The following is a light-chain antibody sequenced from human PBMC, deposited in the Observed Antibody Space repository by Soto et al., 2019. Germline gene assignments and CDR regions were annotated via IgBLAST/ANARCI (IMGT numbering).Light chain of an antibody. J-gene: IGLJ3*02. CDR1: SSNIGSNY. CDR2: RNN. V-gene: IGLV1-47*01. CDR3: AAWDDSLSGRV. Sequence: QSVPTQPPSASGTPGQRVTFSCSGSSSNIGSNYVYWYQQVPGTAPKLLIYRNNQRPSGVPDRFSGSKSGTSASLAISGLRSEDEADYYCAAWDDSLSGRVFGGGTKLTVL.